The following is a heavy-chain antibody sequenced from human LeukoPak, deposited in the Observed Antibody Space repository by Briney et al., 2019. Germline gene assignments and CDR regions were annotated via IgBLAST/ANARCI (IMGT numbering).Heavy chain of an antibody. J-gene: IGHJ4*02. CDR1: KVSISSGSHY. V-gene: IGHV4-61*02. CDR3: ASDHSGWLGLGY. D-gene: IGHD6-19*01. CDR2: IYAGGRS. Sequence: SETLSLTCTVSKVSISSGSHYWNWIRQPAGKGLEWIGRIYAGGRSNYNPSLRSRVTISVDTSKNQFSLRLSSVTATDTGVYYCASDHSGWLGLGYWGQGTPVSVSS.